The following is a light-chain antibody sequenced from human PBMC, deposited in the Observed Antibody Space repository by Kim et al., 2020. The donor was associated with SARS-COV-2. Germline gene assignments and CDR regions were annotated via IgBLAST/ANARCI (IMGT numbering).Light chain of an antibody. Sequence: PGGGATLSCRASQSVTTNLVWYQQKPGQAPRLLIYDASTRATGVPARFSGSGSGTDFTLTINSLQSEDFAVYYCQQYHSWPPMYTFGQGTKVDIK. CDR2: DAS. CDR1: QSVTTN. J-gene: IGKJ2*01. V-gene: IGKV3-15*01. CDR3: QQYHSWPPMYT.